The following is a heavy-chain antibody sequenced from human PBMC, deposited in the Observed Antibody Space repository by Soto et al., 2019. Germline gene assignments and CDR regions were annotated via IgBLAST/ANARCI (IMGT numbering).Heavy chain of an antibody. Sequence: QAQLVQSGAEVRKPGASVKVSCKASGYTFTTYDINWVRQAPGQGLEWLGWMDPNSGRTGYAQNFQGRITMTRNISRNTAHMELSSLQSEDTAVYYCARERKFDFWRKGLDVWGQGTTVTVSS. CDR1: GYTFTTYD. CDR3: ARERKFDFWRKGLDV. V-gene: IGHV1-8*01. J-gene: IGHJ6*02. CDR2: MDPNSGRT. D-gene: IGHD3-3*01.